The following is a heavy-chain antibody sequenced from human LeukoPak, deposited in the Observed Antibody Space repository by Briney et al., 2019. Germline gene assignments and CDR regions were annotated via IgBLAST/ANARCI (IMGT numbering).Heavy chain of an antibody. V-gene: IGHV5-51*01. D-gene: IGHD3-10*01. Sequence: GESLKISCKGSGYSFTSYWIGWVRQMPGKGLEWMGIIYPGDSDTRYSPSFQGQVTISADKSISTAYLQWSSLKASDTAMYYCARFLDYYYGSGSYYSLDYWGQGTLVTVSS. J-gene: IGHJ4*02. CDR1: GYSFTSYW. CDR2: IYPGDSDT. CDR3: ARFLDYYYGSGSYYSLDY.